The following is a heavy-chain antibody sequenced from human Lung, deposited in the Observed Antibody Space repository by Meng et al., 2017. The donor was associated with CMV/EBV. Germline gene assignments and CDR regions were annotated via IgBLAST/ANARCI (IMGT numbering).Heavy chain of an antibody. Sequence: QVQLAQSRAEVKKPGLSVKVACKTSGGSFSTYTFSWVRQAPGQGLEWMGGLIPVLNKAKSAPRFQDRVTFTADETTTTAYMELSSLTFEGTAVYFCARGRGNQPLFDFWGQGTLVTVPS. J-gene: IGHJ4*02. CDR3: ARGRGNQPLFDF. V-gene: IGHV1-69*10. CDR2: LIPVLNKA. D-gene: IGHD2/OR15-2a*01. CDR1: GGSFSTYT.